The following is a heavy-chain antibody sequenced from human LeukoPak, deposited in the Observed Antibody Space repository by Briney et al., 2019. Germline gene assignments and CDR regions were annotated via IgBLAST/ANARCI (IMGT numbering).Heavy chain of an antibody. V-gene: IGHV3-20*04. D-gene: IGHD3-10*01. CDR2: LNWNGGTT. J-gene: IGHJ4*02. CDR1: GFPFDEYG. Sequence: GGSLRLSCEVSGFPFDEYGMSWVRQPPGKGLEWVSGLNWNGGTTGYADSVKGRFTISRDNAKNSLFLHMTSLRTDDTAVCYCARDLVDYYGSGFDYWGQGTLVIVSS. CDR3: ARDLVDYYGSGFDY.